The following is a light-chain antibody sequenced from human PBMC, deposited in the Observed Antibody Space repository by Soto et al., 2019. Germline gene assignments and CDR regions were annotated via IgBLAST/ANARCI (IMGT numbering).Light chain of an antibody. CDR1: QSVSSTY. J-gene: IGKJ1*01. V-gene: IGKV3-20*01. Sequence: EIVLTQSPGTLSLSPGERATLSCRASQSVSSTYLAWYQQKPGQAPRLLISATSSRATGIPDRFSGSGSGTDFTLTISSLEPEDFAVYYCQQYGSSPRTFGHGTKVEIK. CDR2: ATS. CDR3: QQYGSSPRT.